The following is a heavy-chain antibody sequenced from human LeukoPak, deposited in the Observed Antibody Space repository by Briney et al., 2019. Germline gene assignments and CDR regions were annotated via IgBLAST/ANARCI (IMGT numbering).Heavy chain of an antibody. CDR3: ANSRPGARTFYYFYMAV. Sequence: GGSLRLSCAASGFTFSSYSMNWVRQAPGKGLEWVSSIRGSSSNIYYADSVKGRFTISRDNAKNSLYLQMNSLRAEDTAVYYCANSRPGARTFYYFYMAVWGKGTTVIVSS. CDR1: GFTFSSYS. V-gene: IGHV3-21*01. J-gene: IGHJ6*03. D-gene: IGHD1-7*01. CDR2: IRGSSSNI.